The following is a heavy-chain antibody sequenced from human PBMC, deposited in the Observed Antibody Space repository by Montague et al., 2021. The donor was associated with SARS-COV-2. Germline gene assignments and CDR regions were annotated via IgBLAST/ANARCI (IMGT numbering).Heavy chain of an antibody. CDR3: ARGLYNWNYEHWFDT. D-gene: IGHD1-7*01. J-gene: IGHJ5*02. Sequence: SETRSLTCTVSGGSVGSSHYYWAWIRQPPGKGLEWIGTIYYSGSTXYNPSPRSRVTIDVDASTNQFSLKLHSVTAADTAVYFCARGLYNWNYEHWFDTWGQGTLVTVSS. CDR1: GGSVGSSHYY. CDR2: IYYSGST. V-gene: IGHV4-39*01.